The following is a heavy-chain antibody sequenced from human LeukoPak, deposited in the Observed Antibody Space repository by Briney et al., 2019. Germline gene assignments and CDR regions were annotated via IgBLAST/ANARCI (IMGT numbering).Heavy chain of an antibody. J-gene: IGHJ4*02. CDR2: ISGGVDNT. Sequence: PGGSLRLSCAASGFTFSSYAMTWVRQAPGRGLEWVSGISGGVDNTYYADSVKGRFTISRDNSKKTLYLQMNSLRVEDTALYYCAIDSLTGYPEWGQGTLVTVSS. V-gene: IGHV3-23*01. CDR3: AIDSLTGYPE. D-gene: IGHD3-9*01. CDR1: GFTFSSYA.